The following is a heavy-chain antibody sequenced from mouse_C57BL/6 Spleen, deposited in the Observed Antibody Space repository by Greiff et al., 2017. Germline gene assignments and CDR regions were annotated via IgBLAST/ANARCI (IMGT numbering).Heavy chain of an antibody. Sequence: QVQLQQPGAELVKPGASVKLSCTASGYTFTSYWMHWVKQRPGRGLEWIGRIDPNSGGTKYNEKFKSKATLTVDKPSSTAYMQRSSLTSEDSAVYYCARCGNYYGSPYCGYWGQSATLTVAS. V-gene: IGHV1-72*01. CDR2: IDPNSGGT. J-gene: IGHJ2*01. CDR1: GYTFTSYW. D-gene: IGHD1-1*01. CDR3: ARCGNYYGSPYCGY.